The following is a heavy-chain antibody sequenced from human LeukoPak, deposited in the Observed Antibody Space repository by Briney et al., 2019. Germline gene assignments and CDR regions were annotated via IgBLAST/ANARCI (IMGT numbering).Heavy chain of an antibody. D-gene: IGHD2-8*01. CDR2: IYPGDSDT. Sequence: GESLKISCKGSGYSFTSYWIGWARQMPGKGLEWMGIIYPGDSDTRYSPSFQGQVTISADKSISTAYLQWSSLKASDTAMYYCARVKLGYCTNGVCRLGYYFDYWGQGTLVTVSS. J-gene: IGHJ4*02. CDR3: ARVKLGYCTNGVCRLGYYFDY. CDR1: GYSFTSYW. V-gene: IGHV5-51*01.